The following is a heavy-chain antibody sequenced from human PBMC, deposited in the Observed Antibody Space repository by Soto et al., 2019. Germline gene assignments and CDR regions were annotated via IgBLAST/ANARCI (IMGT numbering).Heavy chain of an antibody. Sequence: QVQLQESGPGLVKPSETMSLSCTVSGGSISSYYLSWFRQSPGKRMEWIGYVHHSWGSSYNPSLQRRSTISLDTSKSQFSLKVTSVTATDKAVYYCARQGFGPLHGLVDVWGQGTTVTVSS. D-gene: IGHD3-10*01. CDR3: ARQGFGPLHGLVDV. CDR1: GGSISSYY. CDR2: VHHSWGS. V-gene: IGHV4-59*08. J-gene: IGHJ6*02.